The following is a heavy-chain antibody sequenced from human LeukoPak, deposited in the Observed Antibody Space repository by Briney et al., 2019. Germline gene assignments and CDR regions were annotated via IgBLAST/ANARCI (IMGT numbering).Heavy chain of an antibody. CDR3: AKPLQYSSSWWGMTSAEYFQH. CDR1: GFTFSSYA. Sequence: GGSLRLSCAASGFTFSSYAMSWVRQAPGKGLEWVSAISGSGGSTYYADSVKGRFTISRDNSKNTLYLQMNSLRAEDTAVYYCAKPLQYSSSWWGMTSAEYFQHWGQGTLVTVSS. J-gene: IGHJ1*01. D-gene: IGHD6-13*01. CDR2: ISGSGGST. V-gene: IGHV3-23*01.